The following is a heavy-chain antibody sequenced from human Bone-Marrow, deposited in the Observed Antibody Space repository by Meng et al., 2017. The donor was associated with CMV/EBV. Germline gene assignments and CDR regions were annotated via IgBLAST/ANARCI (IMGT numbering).Heavy chain of an antibody. Sequence: ASVKVSCKVSGYNFAELPINWVRQAPEKGLEWMGGFDPDEGETLYAQKFQGRVTMTEDTSIDTAYMELSSLRSEDTAMYYCALVVYNCGGDCYSTHWGQGTWVTFSS. D-gene: IGHD2-21*01. J-gene: IGHJ4*02. CDR1: GYNFAELP. CDR3: ALVVYNCGGDCYSTH. CDR2: FDPDEGET. V-gene: IGHV1-24*01.